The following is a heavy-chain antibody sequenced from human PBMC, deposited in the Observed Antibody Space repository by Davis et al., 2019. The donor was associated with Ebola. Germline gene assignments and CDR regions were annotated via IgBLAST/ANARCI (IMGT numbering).Heavy chain of an antibody. D-gene: IGHD6-6*01. J-gene: IGHJ4*02. V-gene: IGHV3-74*01. CDR1: GFTFSSYW. CDR2: SNSDGSST. CDR3: ARGEAARPYYFDY. Sequence: GESLKIPCAASGFTFSSYWLHWVRQAPGKGLVWVSRSNSDGSSTSHADSVRGRFTISRDNAKNTLYLQMNSLRVEDTAVYFCARGEAARPYYFDYWGQGTLVTVSS.